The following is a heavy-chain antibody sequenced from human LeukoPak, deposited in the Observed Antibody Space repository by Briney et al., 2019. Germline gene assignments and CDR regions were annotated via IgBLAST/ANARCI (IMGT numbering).Heavy chain of an antibody. Sequence: ASVKVSCKASGYTFTSYGISWVRQAPGQGLEWMGWISAYNGNTNYAQKLQGRVTMTTDTSTSTAYMELRSLRSDDTAVYYCARDGTSVVVPAAMHHYYYYGMDVWGQGTTVTVSS. J-gene: IGHJ6*02. CDR3: ARDGTSVVVPAAMHHYYYYGMDV. CDR2: ISAYNGNT. CDR1: GYTFTSYG. V-gene: IGHV1-18*01. D-gene: IGHD2-2*01.